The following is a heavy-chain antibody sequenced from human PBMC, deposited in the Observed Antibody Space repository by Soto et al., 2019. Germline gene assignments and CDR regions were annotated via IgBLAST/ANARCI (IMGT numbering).Heavy chain of an antibody. D-gene: IGHD3-3*01. CDR1: GGSITSGGYY. CDR3: AAEVGFGPLFDY. J-gene: IGHJ4*02. Sequence: QVQLQESGPGLVKPSQTQSLTCTVAGGSITSGGYYWSWIRQHPGKGLEYIGYIYYTGSTYYNPSVKSRVTISVDTSKNQFSLKLSSVTAADTAVYYCAAEVGFGPLFDYWGQGTLVTVSS. CDR2: IYYTGST. V-gene: IGHV4-31*03.